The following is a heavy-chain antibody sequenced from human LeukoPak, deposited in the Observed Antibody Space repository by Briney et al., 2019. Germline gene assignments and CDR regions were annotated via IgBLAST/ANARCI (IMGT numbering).Heavy chain of an antibody. CDR1: GGTFSSYT. D-gene: IGHD1-26*01. CDR3: ARDRVGADYGMDV. V-gene: IGHV1-69*04. Sequence: ASVKVSCKASGGTFSSYTISWVRQAPGQGLEWMGRIIPILGIGNYAQKFQGRVTITADKSTSTAYMELSSLRSEDTAVYYWARDRVGADYGMDVWGQGTTVTVSS. CDR2: IIPILGIG. J-gene: IGHJ6*02.